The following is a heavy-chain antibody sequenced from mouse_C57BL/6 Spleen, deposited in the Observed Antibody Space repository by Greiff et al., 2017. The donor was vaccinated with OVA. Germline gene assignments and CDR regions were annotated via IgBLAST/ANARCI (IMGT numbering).Heavy chain of an antibody. Sequence: EVQLVESGGGLVKPGGSLKLSCAASGFTFSDYGMHWVRQAPEKGLEWVAYISSGSSTIYYADTVKGRFTISRDNAKNTLFLQMTNLRSEETAMYNCARNSNYDAMDYWGQGTSVTVSS. CDR1: GFTFSDYG. J-gene: IGHJ4*01. CDR3: ARNSNYDAMDY. CDR2: ISSGSSTI. D-gene: IGHD2-5*01. V-gene: IGHV5-17*01.